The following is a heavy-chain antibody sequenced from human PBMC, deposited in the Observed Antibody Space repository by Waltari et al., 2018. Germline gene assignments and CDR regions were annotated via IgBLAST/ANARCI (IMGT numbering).Heavy chain of an antibody. Sequence: EVQLVESGGGLVQPGGSLKLSCAASGFTFSESSIHWVRQASGKRLEWVGRIRSKRYNYATASAESVKGRFTISRDDSKNTAYLQMSSLTTEDTAVYYCSSSGVITAAFEIWGQGTVVAVSS. CDR2: IRSKRYNYAT. V-gene: IGHV3-73*01. CDR1: GFTFSESS. CDR3: SSSGVITAAFEI. J-gene: IGHJ3*02. D-gene: IGHD3-16*02.